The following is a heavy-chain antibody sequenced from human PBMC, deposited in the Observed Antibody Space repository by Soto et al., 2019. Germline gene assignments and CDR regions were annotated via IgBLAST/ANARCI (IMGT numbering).Heavy chain of an antibody. CDR3: TRKTPPTGMEV. CDR2: IGSGGDT. V-gene: IGHV3-13*01. J-gene: IGHJ6*02. D-gene: IGHD2-15*01. Sequence: EVQLVESGGGLVQPGGSLRLSCAASGFTLSSYDIHWVRQATGEGLAWVTGIGSGGDTHYADSVKGRFIISSEDGKNSLYLQMNNLRVGDAAVYYCTRKTPPTGMEVWGQWATVTVSS. CDR1: GFTLSSYD.